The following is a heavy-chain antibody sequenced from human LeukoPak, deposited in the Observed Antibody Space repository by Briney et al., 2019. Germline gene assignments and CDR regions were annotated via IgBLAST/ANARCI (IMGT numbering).Heavy chain of an antibody. CDR1: GFTFSSYD. J-gene: IGHJ3*02. V-gene: IGHV3-30*18. CDR3: AKAEWLSAFDI. D-gene: IGHD6-19*01. CDR2: ISYDGSNK. Sequence: GGSLRLSCAASGFTFSSYDMHWVRQAPGKGLEWVAVISYDGSNKYYADSVKGRFTISRDNSKNTLYLQMNSLRAEDTAVYYCAKAEWLSAFDIWGQGTMVTVSS.